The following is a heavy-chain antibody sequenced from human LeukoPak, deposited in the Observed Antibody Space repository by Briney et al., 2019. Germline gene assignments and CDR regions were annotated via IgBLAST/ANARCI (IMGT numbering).Heavy chain of an antibody. J-gene: IGHJ5*02. CDR2: INHSGST. V-gene: IGHV4-34*01. CDR3: ARGWSGYCSGGSCRSPWFDP. CDR1: GGSFSGYY. D-gene: IGHD2-15*01. Sequence: PSETLSLTCAVYGGSFSGYYWSWIRQPPGKGLEWIGEINHSGSTNYNPSLKSRVTISVDTSKNQFSLKLGSVTAADTAVYYCARGWSGYCSGGSCRSPWFDPWGQGTLVTVSS.